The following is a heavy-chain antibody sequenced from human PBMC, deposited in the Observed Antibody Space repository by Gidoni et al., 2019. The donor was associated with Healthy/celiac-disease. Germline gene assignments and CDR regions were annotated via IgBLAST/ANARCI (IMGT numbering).Heavy chain of an antibody. CDR3: ARDHSSSWRVRPENWFDP. V-gene: IGHV4-31*03. D-gene: IGHD6-13*01. J-gene: IGHJ5*02. CDR1: GGSISSGGYY. CDR2: IYYSGST. Sequence: QVQLQESGPGLVKPSQTLSLTCTVSGGSISSGGYYWSWIRQHPGKGLEWIGYIYYSGSTYYNPSLKSRVTISVDTSKNQFSLKLSSVTAADTAVYYCARDHSSSWRVRPENWFDPWGQGTLVTVSS.